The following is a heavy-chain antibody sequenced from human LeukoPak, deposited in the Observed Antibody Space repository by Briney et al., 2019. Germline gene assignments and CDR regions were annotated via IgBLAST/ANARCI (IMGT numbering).Heavy chain of an antibody. D-gene: IGHD3-10*01. J-gene: IGHJ5*02. CDR1: GYTFTGYY. Sequence: ASVKVSCKASGYTFTGYYMHWVRQAPGQGLEWMGWINPNSGGTNYTQKFHGRVTMTRATSISTAYMERSRLRSDYTAVYYCARAGETWFNWFDPWGQGTLVSVSS. CDR3: ARAGETWFNWFDP. CDR2: INPNSGGT. V-gene: IGHV1-2*02.